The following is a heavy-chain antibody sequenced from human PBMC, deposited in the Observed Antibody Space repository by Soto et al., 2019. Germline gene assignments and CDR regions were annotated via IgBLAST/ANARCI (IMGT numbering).Heavy chain of an antibody. D-gene: IGHD6-19*01. Sequence: NPSETLSLTCTVSGGSISSSSYYWGWIRQPPGKGLEWIGSIYYSGSTYYNPSLKSRVTISVDTSKNQFSLKLSSVTAADTAVYYCARDYSSGFFLDYWGQGTLVTVS. CDR1: GGSISSSSYY. CDR2: IYYSGST. CDR3: ARDYSSGFFLDY. V-gene: IGHV4-39*01. J-gene: IGHJ4*02.